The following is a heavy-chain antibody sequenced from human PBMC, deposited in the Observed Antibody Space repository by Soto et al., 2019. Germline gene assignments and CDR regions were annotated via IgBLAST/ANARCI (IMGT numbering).Heavy chain of an antibody. CDR3: ARAFMGSYPYYYYGMDV. CDR1: GGSISSYY. J-gene: IGHJ6*02. V-gene: IGHV4-59*01. Sequence: SETLSLTCTVAGGSISSYYWSWIRQPPGKGLEWIGYIYYSGSTNYNPSLKSRVTISVDTSKNQFSLKLSSVTAADTAVYYCARAFMGSYPYYYYGMDVWGQGTTVTVSS. CDR2: IYYSGST. D-gene: IGHD3-16*02.